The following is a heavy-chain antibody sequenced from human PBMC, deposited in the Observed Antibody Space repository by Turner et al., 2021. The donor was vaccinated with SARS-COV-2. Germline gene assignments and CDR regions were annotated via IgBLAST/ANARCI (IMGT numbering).Heavy chain of an antibody. Sequence: MQLVEFGGGVVQPGRTLRLSCAASGFTFSSYAMHWVRQAPGKGLEWVAVISYDGSNKYYADSVKGRFTISRDNSKNTLYLQMNSRRAEDTAVYYCARDREDCSSTSCYEANWGQGTLVTVSS. J-gene: IGHJ4*02. CDR1: GFTFSSYA. CDR3: ARDREDCSSTSCYEAN. V-gene: IGHV3-30-3*01. D-gene: IGHD2-2*01. CDR2: ISYDGSNK.